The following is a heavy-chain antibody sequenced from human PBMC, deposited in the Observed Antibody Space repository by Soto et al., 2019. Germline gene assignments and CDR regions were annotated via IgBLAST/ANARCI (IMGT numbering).Heavy chain of an antibody. CDR3: TRANIEISDGLYDAFHI. CDR1: GYTFTDYY. V-gene: IGHV1-2*02. CDR2: MNPKSGGA. J-gene: IGHJ3*02. Sequence: ASVKVSCKASGYTFTDYYTHWVRQAPGQGLEWMGGMNPKSGGAYFAQKFQGRRTLTRDTSIGTAYIGVNSLTSDDTAAYFCTRANIEISDGLYDAFHICGQGTTVTVSS. D-gene: IGHD2-15*01.